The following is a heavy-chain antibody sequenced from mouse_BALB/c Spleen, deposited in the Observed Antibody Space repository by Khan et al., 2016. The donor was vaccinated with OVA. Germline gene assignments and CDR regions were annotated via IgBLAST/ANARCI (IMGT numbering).Heavy chain of an antibody. Sequence: VELVESGPGLVAPSQSLSITCTISGFSLNNYGVHWVRQPPGKGLEWLVVMWSDGSTTYNSALKSRLSISKDNSKSQVFLKMNSLQTDDTAMYYCARQPYYHYNIMDYWVQGTSVTVSS. D-gene: IGHD2-10*01. CDR3: ARQPYYHYNIMDY. CDR1: GFSLNNYG. J-gene: IGHJ4*01. V-gene: IGHV2-6-1*01. CDR2: MWSDGST.